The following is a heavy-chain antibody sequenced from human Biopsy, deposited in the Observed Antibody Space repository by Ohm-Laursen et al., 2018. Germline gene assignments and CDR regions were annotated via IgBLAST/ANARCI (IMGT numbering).Heavy chain of an antibody. CDR1: GGSISSNYYY. Sequence: SETLSLTCTVSGGSISSNYYYWGWIRQPPGKGLEWIGSIYYRGNTNYNPSLKSRGTISVDTSKNQSSLKLSSATAADTAVFYCARHGSQGYCTGGSCVDYWGQGALVTVSS. CDR2: IYYRGNT. V-gene: IGHV4-39*01. D-gene: IGHD2-15*01. J-gene: IGHJ4*02. CDR3: ARHGSQGYCTGGSCVDY.